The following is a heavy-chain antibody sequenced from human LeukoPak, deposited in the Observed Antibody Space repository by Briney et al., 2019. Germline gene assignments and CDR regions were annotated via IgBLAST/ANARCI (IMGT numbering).Heavy chain of an antibody. CDR2: IYSGCST. D-gene: IGHD1-26*01. CDR3: AREGSAPVEGAFDI. V-gene: IGHV3-53*01. Sequence: GGSLRLSCAASGFTVSSNYMSWVRQAPGKGLEWVSVIYSGCSTYYADSVKGRFTISRDNSKNTLYLQMNSLRAEDTAVYYCAREGSAPVEGAFDIWGQGTMVTVSS. CDR1: GFTVSSNY. J-gene: IGHJ3*02.